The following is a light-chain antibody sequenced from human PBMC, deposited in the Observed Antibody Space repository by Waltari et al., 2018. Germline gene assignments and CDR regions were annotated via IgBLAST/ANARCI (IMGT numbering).Light chain of an antibody. Sequence: DIQMTQSPSTLSASIGDRVTITCRASQGISRWLAWYHQKPGKAPNLLIAKASSLESGVPSRLSGSGSGTEFTLTISSLQPDDFGTYFCQHYNGYPITFGQGTKLEIK. J-gene: IGKJ2*01. V-gene: IGKV1-5*03. CDR3: QHYNGYPIT. CDR2: KAS. CDR1: QGISRW.